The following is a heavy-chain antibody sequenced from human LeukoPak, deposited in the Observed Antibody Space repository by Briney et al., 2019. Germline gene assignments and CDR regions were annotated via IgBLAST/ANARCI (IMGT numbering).Heavy chain of an antibody. V-gene: IGHV3-11*01. CDR2: ISSSGSTI. CDR1: GGSISSYY. J-gene: IGHJ4*02. Sequence: LSLTCTVSGGSISSYYWSWIRQAPGKGLEWVSYISSSGSTIYYADSVKGRFTISRDNAKNSLYLQMNSLRAEDTAVYYCARVSSSWYAGVDYWGQGTLVTVSS. D-gene: IGHD6-13*01. CDR3: ARVSSSWYAGVDY.